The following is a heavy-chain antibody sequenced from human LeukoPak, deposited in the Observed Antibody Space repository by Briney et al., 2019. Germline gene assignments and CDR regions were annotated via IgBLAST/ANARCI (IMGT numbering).Heavy chain of an antibody. CDR3: AQQLGYCSGGNCYFTY. V-gene: IGHV3-23*01. D-gene: IGHD2-15*01. CDR2: INNGGDST. J-gene: IGHJ1*01. Sequence: GGSLRLSCAASGFSFKNYAMSWVRQAPGKGLEWVSAINNGGDSTYYADSVKGRFTISRDNSKDTLYLQKNSLRAEDTAVYYCAQQLGYCSGGNCYFTYWGQGTLVTVSS. CDR1: GFSFKNYA.